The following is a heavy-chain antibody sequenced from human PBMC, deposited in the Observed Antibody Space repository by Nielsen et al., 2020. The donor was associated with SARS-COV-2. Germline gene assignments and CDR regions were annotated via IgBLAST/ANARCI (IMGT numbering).Heavy chain of an antibody. V-gene: IGHV4-34*01. Sequence: SETLSLTCTVYGGSFSGYYWSWIRQSPGKGLEWIGEINHSGSTYYNPSLKSRVTISVDTSKNQFSLKLSSVTAADTAVYYCASSLGGYSYGRDYYYMDVWGKGTTVTVSS. J-gene: IGHJ6*03. D-gene: IGHD5-18*01. CDR3: ASSLGGYSYGRDYYYMDV. CDR1: GGSFSGYY. CDR2: INHSGST.